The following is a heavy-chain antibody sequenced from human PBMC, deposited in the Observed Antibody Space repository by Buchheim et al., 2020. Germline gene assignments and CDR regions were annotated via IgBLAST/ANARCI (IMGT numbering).Heavy chain of an antibody. V-gene: IGHV4-61*01. CDR3: ARVSVNWNYVYYGMDV. CDR1: GGSVSSGSYY. Sequence: QVQLQESGPGLVKPSETLSLTCTVSGGSVSSGSYYWSWIRQPPGKGLEWIGYIYYSGSTNYNPSLKSRVTISVDTSKNQFSLKLSSVTAADTAVYYCARVSVNWNYVYYGMDVWGQGTT. D-gene: IGHD1-7*01. J-gene: IGHJ6*02. CDR2: IYYSGST.